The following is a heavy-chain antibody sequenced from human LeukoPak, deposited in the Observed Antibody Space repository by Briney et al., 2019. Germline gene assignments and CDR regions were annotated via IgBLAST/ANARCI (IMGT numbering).Heavy chain of an antibody. CDR2: INPNGGST. J-gene: IGHJ3*02. CDR1: GYTFTSYY. D-gene: IGHD3-22*01. Sequence: ASVKVSCKASGYTFTSYYVHWLRQAPGQGLEWLGAINPNGGSTNYAQKFQGTVTMTRDTSTSTVYMDLSSLTSEDTAVYYCARGYAFSGFSIWGQGTRVTVSS. CDR3: ARGYAFSGFSI. V-gene: IGHV1-46*01.